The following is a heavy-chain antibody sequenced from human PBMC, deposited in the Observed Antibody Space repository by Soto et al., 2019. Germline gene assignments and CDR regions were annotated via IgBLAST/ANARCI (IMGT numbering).Heavy chain of an antibody. J-gene: IGHJ4*02. V-gene: IGHV1-8*01. CDR2: MNPNSGNT. D-gene: IGHD5-12*01. Sequence: ASVKVSCKASGYTFTSYDMNWVRQATGQGLEWMGWMNPNSGNTGYAQKFQGRVTMTRNTSISTAYMELSSLRSEDTAVYYCARVGRSDYDWVDYWGQGTLITFSS. CDR3: ARVGRSDYDWVDY. CDR1: GYTFTSYD.